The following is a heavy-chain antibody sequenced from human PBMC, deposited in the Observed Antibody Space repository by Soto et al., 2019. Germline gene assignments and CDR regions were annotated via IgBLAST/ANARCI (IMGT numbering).Heavy chain of an antibody. CDR2: INPSGGST. Sequence: ASVKVSCKASGYTFTSYYMHWVRQAPGQGLERMGIINPSGGSTSYAQKFQGRVTMTRDTSTSTVYMELSSLRSEDTAVYYCARDPQYCYGFYYYYYMDVWGKGTTVTVSS. J-gene: IGHJ6*03. V-gene: IGHV1-46*03. CDR3: ARDPQYCYGFYYYYYMDV. D-gene: IGHD5-18*01. CDR1: GYTFTSYY.